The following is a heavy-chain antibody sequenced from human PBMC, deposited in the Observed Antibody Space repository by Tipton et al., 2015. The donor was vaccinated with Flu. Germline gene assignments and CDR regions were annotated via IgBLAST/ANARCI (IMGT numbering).Heavy chain of an antibody. CDR1: GGSISGGNYY. V-gene: IGHV4-61*02. Sequence: TLSLTCTVSGGSISGGNYYWSWIRQPAGKGLEWLGRMYTRGTSNYNPSLKSRLTISLDTSKNQFSLKLSSVTAADTAVYYCARRGYSYGWVDYWGQGTLVTVSS. CDR2: MYTRGTS. CDR3: ARRGYSYGWVDY. D-gene: IGHD5-18*01. J-gene: IGHJ4*02.